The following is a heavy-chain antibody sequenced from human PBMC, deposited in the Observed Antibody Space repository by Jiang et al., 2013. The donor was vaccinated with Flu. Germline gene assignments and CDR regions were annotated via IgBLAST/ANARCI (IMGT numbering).Heavy chain of an antibody. V-gene: IGHV3-74*01. CDR2: INSDGSNT. J-gene: IGHJ4*02. CDR3: ARGQLWSYYFDS. D-gene: IGHD5-18*01. Sequence: GLVQPGGSLRLSCAASGFTFSSYWMHWVRQAPGEGLVWVSRINSDGSNTNYADSVRGRFTISRDNAKNTLYLQMNSLRAEDTAVYYCARGQLWSYYFDSWGQGALVTVSS. CDR1: GFTFSSYW.